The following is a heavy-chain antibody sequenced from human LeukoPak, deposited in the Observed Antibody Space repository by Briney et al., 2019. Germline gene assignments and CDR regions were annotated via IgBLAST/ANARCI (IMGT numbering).Heavy chain of an antibody. D-gene: IGHD6-19*01. CDR1: GFTFSSYD. V-gene: IGHV3-30*02. J-gene: IGHJ6*03. CDR3: AKGSKAVLFTRDHYMDV. CDR2: IRYDGSNK. Sequence: PGGSLRLSCAASGFTFSSYDIHWVRQAPGKGLEWVAFIRYDGSNKYYADSVSGRFTISRDNSKNTLYLQMNSLRAEDTAVYFCAKGSKAVLFTRDHYMDVWGKGTTVTISS.